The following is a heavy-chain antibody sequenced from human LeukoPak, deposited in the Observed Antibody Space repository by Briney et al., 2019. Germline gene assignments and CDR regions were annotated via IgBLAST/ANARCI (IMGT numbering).Heavy chain of an antibody. D-gene: IGHD6-13*01. J-gene: IGHJ6*02. CDR3: ARGTPIAAAGRYYYYGMDV. V-gene: IGHV4-4*07. CDR2: IYTSGST. CDR1: GGSISSYY. Sequence: PSETLSLTCTVSGGSISSYYWSWIRQPAGKGLEWIGRIYTSGSTNYNPSLKSRVTMSVDTSKNQFSLKLSSVTAADTAVYYCARGTPIAAAGRYYYYGMDVWGQGTTVTVSS.